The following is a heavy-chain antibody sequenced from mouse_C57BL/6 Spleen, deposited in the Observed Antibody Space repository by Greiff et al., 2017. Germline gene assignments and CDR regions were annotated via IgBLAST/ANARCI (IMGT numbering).Heavy chain of an antibody. V-gene: IGHV3-6*01. CDR2: IPDDGST. CDR1: GYSITSGYY. CDR3: ARNYYCDRDAMDY. D-gene: IGHD2-4*01. J-gene: IGHJ4*01. Sequence: EVQLQQSGPGLVKPSQSLSLTCSVTGYSITSGYYCNWKRQFPGNQLEWMGYIPDDGSTNYNPSFKNQTSITRDPSKNQFFLKLNSVTPEDTATYYGARNYYCDRDAMDYWGQGTSVTVSS.